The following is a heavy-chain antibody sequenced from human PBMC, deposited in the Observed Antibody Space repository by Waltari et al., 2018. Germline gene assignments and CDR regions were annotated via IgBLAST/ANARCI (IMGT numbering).Heavy chain of an antibody. CDR2: IRSKAYGGTT. Sequence: EVQLVASGGGLLQPGRSLRLSCTASGFTFGVCAMSWFRQATGKGLEGVGFIRSKAYGGTTEYAASVKGRFTISRDDSKSIAYLQMNSLKTEDTAVYYCTRDRDYSGYDPHPDYYFDYWGQGTLVTVSS. J-gene: IGHJ4*02. CDR1: GFTFGVCA. CDR3: TRDRDYSGYDPHPDYYFDY. D-gene: IGHD5-12*01. V-gene: IGHV3-49*03.